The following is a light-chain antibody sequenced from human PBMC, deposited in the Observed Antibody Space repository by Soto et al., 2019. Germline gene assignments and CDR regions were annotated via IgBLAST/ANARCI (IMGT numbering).Light chain of an antibody. V-gene: IGKV3-20*01. CDR2: GAS. CDR3: RQYGRSLGFA. J-gene: IGKJ4*01. CDR1: QSVSSDF. Sequence: EIVFTQSPGTLALSPGGRSSRSCRAIQSVSSDFLAWYQEKPGQAPRLLIYGASNRATGIPDRFSGSGSGTDFTLTISRLEPEDFAVYYCRQYGRSLGFAFGGGTKVDIK.